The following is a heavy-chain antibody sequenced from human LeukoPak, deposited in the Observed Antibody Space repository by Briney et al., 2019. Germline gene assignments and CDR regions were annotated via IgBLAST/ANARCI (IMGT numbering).Heavy chain of an antibody. CDR1: GYTFTGYY. CDR2: INPNSGGT. J-gene: IGHJ4*02. Sequence: ASVKVSCKASGYTFTGYYMHWVRQAPGQGLEWKGWINPNSGGTNYAQKFQGRVTMTRDASISTAYMELSRLRSDDTAVYYCARDGNPSYYYDSSGYKTADYWGQGTLVTVSS. CDR3: ARDGNPSYYYDSSGYKTADY. D-gene: IGHD3-22*01. V-gene: IGHV1-2*02.